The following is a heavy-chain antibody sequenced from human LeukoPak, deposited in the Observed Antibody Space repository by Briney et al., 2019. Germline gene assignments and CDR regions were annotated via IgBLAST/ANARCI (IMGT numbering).Heavy chain of an antibody. V-gene: IGHV4-39*01. CDR2: INHGGST. CDR1: GGSISSSNYY. J-gene: IGHJ1*01. CDR3: ARYLDYGGNSRVFQH. D-gene: IGHD4-23*01. Sequence: SETLSLTCTVSGGSISSSNYYWGWIRQPPGKGLEWSGEINHGGSTNYNPSLKSRVTISIDTSKNQFSLKLSSVTAADTAFYYCARYLDYGGNSRVFQHWGQGTLVTVSS.